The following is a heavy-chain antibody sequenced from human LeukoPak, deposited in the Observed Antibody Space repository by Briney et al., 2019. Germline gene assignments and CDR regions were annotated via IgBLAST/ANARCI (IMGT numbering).Heavy chain of an antibody. D-gene: IGHD3-10*01. J-gene: IGHJ4*02. V-gene: IGHV4-59*01. CDR1: DGSISSYY. CDR2: IYYSGST. CDR3: ARQGRYGGVYFDY. Sequence: SETLSLTCTVSDGSISSYYWSWIRQPPVKGLEWIGYIYYSGSTNYNPSLKSRVTISVDTSKNQFSLNLSSVTAADTAVYYCARQGRYGGVYFDYWGQGTLVTVSS.